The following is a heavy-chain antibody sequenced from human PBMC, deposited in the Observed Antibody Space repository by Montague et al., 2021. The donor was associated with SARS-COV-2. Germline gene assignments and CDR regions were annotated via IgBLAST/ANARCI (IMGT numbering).Heavy chain of an antibody. J-gene: IGHJ4*02. CDR2: IYYSGST. CDR3: ARGVGGSYLYYFDY. V-gene: IGHV4-59*01. D-gene: IGHD1-26*01. Sequence: SETLSLTCTVSGGSISSYNWSWIRQPPGKGLEWIGYIYYSGSTNYNPSLKSRVTILVDMSKHKFSLKLSSVTAADTAVYYCARGVGGSYLYYFDYWGQGTLVTVSS. CDR1: GGSISSYN.